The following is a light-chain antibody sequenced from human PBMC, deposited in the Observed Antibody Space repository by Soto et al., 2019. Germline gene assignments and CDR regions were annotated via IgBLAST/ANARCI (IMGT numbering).Light chain of an antibody. CDR1: QSVGTS. J-gene: IGKJ4*01. CDR3: QQYGTSLFT. CDR2: DAS. V-gene: IGKV3-11*01. Sequence: EIVLTQSPATLSLSPGERATFSCKASQSVGTSLAWFQQKPGQAPRLLIYDASVRATGIPARFSGSGSGTDFTLTISRLQPEDIAMYYCQQYGTSLFTFGGGTRVEIK.